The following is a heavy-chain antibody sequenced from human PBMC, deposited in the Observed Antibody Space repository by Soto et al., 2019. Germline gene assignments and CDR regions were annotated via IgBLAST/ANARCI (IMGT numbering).Heavy chain of an antibody. CDR2: IGSSGDST. Sequence: GGSLRLSCAASGFTFANYAMSWVRQAPGKGLEWVPSIGSSGDSTYYPDSVKGRFTISRDNSKNTLFLQVSSLTAEDTAMYYCAKAMWSGFYTIDYWGQGTLVTVSS. V-gene: IGHV3-23*01. CDR3: AKAMWSGFYTIDY. J-gene: IGHJ4*02. D-gene: IGHD3-3*01. CDR1: GFTFANYA.